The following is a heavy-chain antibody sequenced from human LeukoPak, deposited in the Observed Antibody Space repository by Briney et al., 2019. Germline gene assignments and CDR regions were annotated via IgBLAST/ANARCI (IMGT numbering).Heavy chain of an antibody. V-gene: IGHV1-18*01. Sequence: ASVKVSCKASGYTFINSGVSWVRQAPGQGLEWVGWISVYNGLTTYAQRLQGRLTVTTDTSTSTAYMELRSLRSDDTAVYYCARDPSFHGSGEGRDYWGQGSLVIVSS. CDR1: GYTFINSG. J-gene: IGHJ4*02. CDR2: ISVYNGLT. CDR3: ARDPSFHGSGEGRDY. D-gene: IGHD3-10*01.